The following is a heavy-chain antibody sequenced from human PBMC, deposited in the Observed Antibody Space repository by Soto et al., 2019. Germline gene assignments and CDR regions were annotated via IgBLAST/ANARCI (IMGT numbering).Heavy chain of an antibody. CDR3: AYLPCSGGSCYWFSFSGKDV. J-gene: IGHJ6*02. CDR2: IYWDDDK. Sequence: QITLKESGPTLVKPTQTLTLTCTFSGFSLSTSGVGVAWIRQPPGKALEWLALIYWDDDKRYRPSLESRLTITKDTSKTQVVLTMTNIDSVETATYYCAYLPCSGGSCYWFSFSGKDVWGQGTTVTVSS. D-gene: IGHD2-15*01. V-gene: IGHV2-5*02. CDR1: GFSLSTSGVG.